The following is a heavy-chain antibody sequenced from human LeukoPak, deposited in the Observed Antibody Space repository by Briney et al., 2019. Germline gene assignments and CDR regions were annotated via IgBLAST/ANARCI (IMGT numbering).Heavy chain of an antibody. Sequence: AGGSLRLSCAASGFTFSTYGIHWVRQAPGKGLEWISYISSSTSTIYYADSVKGRFTISRDNAKNSLYLQMNSLRAEDTAVYYCARLSGSYYGDPYCFDYWGQGTLVTVSS. CDR1: GFTFSTYG. D-gene: IGHD1-26*01. CDR2: ISSSTSTI. V-gene: IGHV3-48*01. J-gene: IGHJ4*02. CDR3: ARLSGSYYGDPYCFDY.